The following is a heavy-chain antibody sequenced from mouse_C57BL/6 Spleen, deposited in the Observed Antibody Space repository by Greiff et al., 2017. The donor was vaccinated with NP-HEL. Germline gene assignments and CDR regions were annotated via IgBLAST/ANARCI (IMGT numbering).Heavy chain of an antibody. Sequence: EVMLVESGGGLVQPKGSLKLSCAASGFSFNTYAMNWVRQAPGKGLEWVARIRSKSNNYATYYADSVKDRFTISRDDSESMLYLQMNNLKTEDTAMYYCVRRTGNYAMDYWGQGTSVTVSS. J-gene: IGHJ4*01. V-gene: IGHV10-1*01. D-gene: IGHD4-1*01. CDR3: VRRTGNYAMDY. CDR2: IRSKSNNYAT. CDR1: GFSFNTYA.